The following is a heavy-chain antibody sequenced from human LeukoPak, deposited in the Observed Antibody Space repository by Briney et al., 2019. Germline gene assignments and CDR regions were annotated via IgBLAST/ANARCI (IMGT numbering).Heavy chain of an antibody. J-gene: IGHJ4*02. CDR1: GYTLTELS. CDR3: ARDRDRYYYDSSGPMGLDY. CDR2: FDPEDGET. Sequence: ASVKVSCKVSGYTLTELSMHWVRQAPGKGLEWMGGFDPEDGETIYAQKFQGRVTLTEDTSTDTAYMELSSLRSEDTAVYYCARDRDRYYYDSSGPMGLDYWGQGTLVTVSS. V-gene: IGHV1-24*01. D-gene: IGHD3-22*01.